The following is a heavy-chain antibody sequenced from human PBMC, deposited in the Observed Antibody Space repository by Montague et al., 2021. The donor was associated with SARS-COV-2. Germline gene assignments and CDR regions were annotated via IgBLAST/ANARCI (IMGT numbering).Heavy chain of an antibody. CDR3: ARKTSRGLTIVGVVTASYCFDY. J-gene: IGHJ4*02. CDR2: IYYSGST. V-gene: IGHV4-39*01. Sequence: SATLSLTCTVSGGSISSSSYFWGWIRKPPGKGLEWIGSIYYSGSTYYNPSLKSRVTISVDTSKNQFSLKLSSVTAADTAVFYCARKTSRGLTIVGVVTASYCFDYWGQGTLVTVSS. D-gene: IGHD3-3*01. CDR1: GGSISSSSYF.